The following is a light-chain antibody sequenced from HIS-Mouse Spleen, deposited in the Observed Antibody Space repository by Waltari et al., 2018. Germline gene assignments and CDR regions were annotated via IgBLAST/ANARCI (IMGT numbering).Light chain of an antibody. CDR3: RQATQFPWT. CDR1: QSHVHSDGNTY. V-gene: IGKV2-30*02. Sequence: DFVMTQSPLSLPVTLGQPASISCRSSQSHVHSDGNTYLIWFQQRPGQSPRRLMYKVSNRDLGVPDRCGGSVSGTDFTLKISRVEAEDVGVYYCRQATQFPWTFGQGTTVEIK. J-gene: IGKJ1*01. CDR2: KVS.